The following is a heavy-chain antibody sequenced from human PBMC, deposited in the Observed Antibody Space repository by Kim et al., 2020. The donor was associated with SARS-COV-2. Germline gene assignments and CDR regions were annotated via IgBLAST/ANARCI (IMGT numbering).Heavy chain of an antibody. D-gene: IGHD3-10*01. Sequence: ASVKVSCKASGYTFTSYAMHWVRQAPGQRLEWMGWINADNGNTKNSQKFQGRLTITRDTSASTAYMELSSLRSEDTAVYYCARSLWFGELFEWDSFDIWGQGTMVTVSS. V-gene: IGHV1-3*01. CDR3: ARSLWFGELFEWDSFDI. CDR2: INADNGNT. CDR1: GYTFTSYA. J-gene: IGHJ3*02.